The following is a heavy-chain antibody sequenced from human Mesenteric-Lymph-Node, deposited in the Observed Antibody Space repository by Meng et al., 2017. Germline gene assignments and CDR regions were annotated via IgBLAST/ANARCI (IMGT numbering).Heavy chain of an antibody. CDR1: GFTFSSSA. Sequence: GESLKISCAASGFTFSSSAMTWVRQAPGKGLEWVSGLSGSGGSTYYADSVKGRFTISRDNAKNSLYLQMNSLRAEDTAVYYCARDTSYYYDSSGFRLIYWGQGTLVTVSS. D-gene: IGHD3-22*01. J-gene: IGHJ4*02. CDR2: LSGSGGST. CDR3: ARDTSYYYDSSGFRLIY. V-gene: IGHV3-23*01.